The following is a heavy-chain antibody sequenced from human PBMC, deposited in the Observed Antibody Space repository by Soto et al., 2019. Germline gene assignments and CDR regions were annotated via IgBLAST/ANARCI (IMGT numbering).Heavy chain of an antibody. D-gene: IGHD5-12*01. Sequence: GGSLRLSCAASGFTFTDNAMSWVRQAPGKGLEWVSAISDSGASTFYAESVKGRFTISRDNSKNTLFLQMNPLRAEDTALYYCAKVTGNSHYWGQGTPVTVSS. V-gene: IGHV3-23*01. J-gene: IGHJ4*02. CDR2: ISDSGAST. CDR1: GFTFTDNA. CDR3: AKVTGNSHY.